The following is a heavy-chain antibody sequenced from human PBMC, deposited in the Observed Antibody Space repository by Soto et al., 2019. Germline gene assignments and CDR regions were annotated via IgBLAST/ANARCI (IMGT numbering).Heavy chain of an antibody. CDR3: ARLVGAAYFDY. D-gene: IGHD1-26*01. J-gene: IGHJ4*02. CDR1: GGSISSGGYY. Sequence: QVQLQESGPGLVKPSQTLSLTCTVSGGSISSGGYYWSWIRQHPGKGLEWIGYIYYSGSTYYNLYLTSRVTISVDTSKNQFSLKLSSVTAADTAVYYCARLVGAAYFDYWGQGTLVTVSS. V-gene: IGHV4-31*03. CDR2: IYYSGST.